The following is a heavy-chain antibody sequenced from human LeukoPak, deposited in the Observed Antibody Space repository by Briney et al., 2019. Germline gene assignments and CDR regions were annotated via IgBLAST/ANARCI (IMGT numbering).Heavy chain of an antibody. CDR1: GFSFSTFG. Sequence: GGSLRLSCAASGFSFSTFGMHWARRAPGRGLEWVAVIWNDGSKKFYAESVKGRFTISRDNSQNTLYLQMNRLRAEDTAVYYCGRDSLGGDYWGQGTLVTVSS. J-gene: IGHJ4*02. D-gene: IGHD3-16*01. CDR2: IWNDGSKK. CDR3: GRDSLGGDY. V-gene: IGHV3-33*08.